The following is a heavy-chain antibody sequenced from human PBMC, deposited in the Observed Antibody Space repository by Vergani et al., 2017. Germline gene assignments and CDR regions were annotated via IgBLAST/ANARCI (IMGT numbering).Heavy chain of an antibody. CDR1: GGSISSSSYY. CDR3: ARGVGDYYDSSGYYRH. V-gene: IGHV4-39*07. Sequence: QLQLQESGPGLVKPSETLSLTCTVSGGSISSSSYYWGWIRQPPGKGLEWIGSIYYSGSTYYNPSLKSRVTISVDTSKNQFSLKLSSVTAADTAMYYCARGVGDYYDSSGYYRHWGQGTLVTVSS. D-gene: IGHD3-22*01. CDR2: IYYSGST. J-gene: IGHJ4*02.